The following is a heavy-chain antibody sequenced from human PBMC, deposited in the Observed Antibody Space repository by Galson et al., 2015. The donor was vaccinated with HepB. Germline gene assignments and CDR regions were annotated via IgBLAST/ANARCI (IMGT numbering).Heavy chain of an antibody. V-gene: IGHV1-18*01. D-gene: IGHD2-15*01. CDR2: ISAYNGNT. Sequence: SVKVSCKASGYTFTSYGISWVRQAPGQGLEWMGWISAYNGNTNYAQKLQGRVTMTTDTSTSTAYMELRSLRADDTAVYYCARRGPDCSGGSCQGYDYWGQGTLVTVSS. CDR3: ARRGPDCSGGSCQGYDY. J-gene: IGHJ4*02. CDR1: GYTFTSYG.